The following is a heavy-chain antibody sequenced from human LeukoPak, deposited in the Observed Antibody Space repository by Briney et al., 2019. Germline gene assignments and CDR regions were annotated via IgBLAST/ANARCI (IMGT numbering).Heavy chain of an antibody. CDR3: ARDHLPDYDFWSGYEDY. V-gene: IGHV1-46*01. Sequence: ASVKVSCKASGYTFTSYYMHWVRQAPGQGLEWMGIINPSGGSTSYAQKFQGRVTMTRDTSTSTVYMELSSLRSEDTAVYYCARDHLPDYDFWSGYEDYWGQGTLVTVSS. D-gene: IGHD3-3*01. CDR2: INPSGGST. J-gene: IGHJ4*02. CDR1: GYTFTSYY.